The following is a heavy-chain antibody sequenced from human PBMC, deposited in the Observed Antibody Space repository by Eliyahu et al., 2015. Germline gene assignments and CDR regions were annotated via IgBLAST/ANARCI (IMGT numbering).Heavy chain of an antibody. CDR1: GFTFXSYA. J-gene: IGHJ6*02. CDR2: ISGSGGST. Sequence: EVQLLESGGGLVQPGGSLRLSCAASGFTFXSYAMXWVRQAPGKGLEGVSAISGSGGSTYYADSVKGRFTISRDNSKNTLYLQMNSLRAEDTAVYYCAKDRGYDYIWGSYRYEVRGMDVWGQGTTVTVSS. V-gene: IGHV3-23*01. D-gene: IGHD3-16*02. CDR3: AKDRGYDYIWGSYRYEVRGMDV.